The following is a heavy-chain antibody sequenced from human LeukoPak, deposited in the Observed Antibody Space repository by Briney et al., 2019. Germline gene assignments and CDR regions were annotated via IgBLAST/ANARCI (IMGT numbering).Heavy chain of an antibody. D-gene: IGHD6-13*01. Sequence: GGSLRLSCAASGFAFSSYAMNWVRQAPGKGLEWVSAINGNGGSTYYADSVKGRFTISRDNYKNMLYLQMDSLRTEDTAVYYCAKGHSSSWSFFDYWGQGTLVTVSS. CDR3: AKGHSSSWSFFDY. CDR1: GFAFSSYA. V-gene: IGHV3-23*01. J-gene: IGHJ4*02. CDR2: INGNGGST.